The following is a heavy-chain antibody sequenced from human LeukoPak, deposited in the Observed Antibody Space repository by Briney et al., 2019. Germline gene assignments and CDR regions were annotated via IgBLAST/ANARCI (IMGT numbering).Heavy chain of an antibody. CDR3: AKLYSSGWYQDY. CDR2: ISGSGGST. D-gene: IGHD6-19*01. Sequence: PGGSLRLSCAASGFTFSSYAMSWVRQAPGKGLEWVSAISGSGGSTYYADSVKGRFTISRDNSKNTLYLQMNSLRAEDTAVHYCAKLYSSGWYQDYWGQGTLVTVSS. J-gene: IGHJ4*02. V-gene: IGHV3-23*01. CDR1: GFTFSSYA.